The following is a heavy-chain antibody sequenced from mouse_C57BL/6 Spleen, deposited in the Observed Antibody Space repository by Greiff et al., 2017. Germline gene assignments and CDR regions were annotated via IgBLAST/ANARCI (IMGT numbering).Heavy chain of an antibody. CDR1: GYTFTSYW. Sequence: QVQLQQPGTELVKPGASVKLSCKASGYTFTSYWMHWVKQRPGQGLEWIGNINPSNGGTNYNEKFKSKATLTVDKSSSTAYLQLSSLTSEDSAVYYCAREDSNYLYFDCWGQGTTLTVSS. D-gene: IGHD2-5*01. J-gene: IGHJ2*01. CDR3: AREDSNYLYFDC. V-gene: IGHV1-53*01. CDR2: INPSNGGT.